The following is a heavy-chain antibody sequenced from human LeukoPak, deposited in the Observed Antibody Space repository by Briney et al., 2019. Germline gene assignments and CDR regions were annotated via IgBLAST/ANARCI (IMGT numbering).Heavy chain of an antibody. CDR2: IISSGNTI. CDR1: GFTFSTYE. V-gene: IGHV3-48*03. J-gene: IGHJ4*02. CDR3: ARGGTNDGCFHY. Sequence: GGSLRLSCAASGFTFSTYEMNWVRQAPGKGLEWVSYIISSGNTIYYADSVKGRFTISRDNAKNSLYLQMNSLRAEDTAIYYCARGGTNDGCFHYWGQGTLVTVSS. D-gene: IGHD1-1*01.